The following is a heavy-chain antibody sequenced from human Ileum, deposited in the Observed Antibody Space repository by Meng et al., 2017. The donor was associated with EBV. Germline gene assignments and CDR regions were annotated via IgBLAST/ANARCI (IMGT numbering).Heavy chain of an antibody. D-gene: IGHD2-15*01. J-gene: IGHJ2*01. V-gene: IGHV4-39*01. CDR3: ARLPCSGGSCYYWSFDV. CDR1: GGSISSTNYY. Sequence: QLQLQESGPGLVKPSETLSLTCTLSGGSISSTNYYWGWIRQPPGKELEWIGSIYYSGSTYLNPSLKSRLIMTVDTSKNQFSLNFFSVTAADTAMYYCARLPCSGGSCYYWSFDVWGSGTLGTVSS. CDR2: IYYSGST.